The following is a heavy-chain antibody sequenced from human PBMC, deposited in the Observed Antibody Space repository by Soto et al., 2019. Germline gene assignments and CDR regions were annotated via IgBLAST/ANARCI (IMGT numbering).Heavy chain of an antibody. V-gene: IGHV5-51*04. CDR1: VERFPSYR. Sequence: AALKISCKGPVERFPSYRIGWLRQMPGKGLEWMGIIFPVDSDTRYSPSFQGQVTISAEKPLTPPTLKWSSLRASATAIYYCASQIMVRGPNYSAMDVWCQGPPVTVS. CDR2: IFPVDSDT. J-gene: IGHJ6*02. D-gene: IGHD3-10*01. CDR3: ASQIMVRGPNYSAMDV.